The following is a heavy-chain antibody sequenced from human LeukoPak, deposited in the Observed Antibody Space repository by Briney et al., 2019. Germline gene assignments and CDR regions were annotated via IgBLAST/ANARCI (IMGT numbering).Heavy chain of an antibody. CDR3: ARHSAHSSINDAFDI. Sequence: SETLSLTCTVSGGSISSYYWSWIRQPPGKGLEWIGYIYDSESTNYNPSLKSRVTILIDTTKNEFSLKLSSVTAADTAVYYCARHSAHSSINDAFDIWGQGTMVTVSS. V-gene: IGHV4-59*01. CDR2: IYDSEST. J-gene: IGHJ3*02. CDR1: GGSISSYY. D-gene: IGHD6-13*01.